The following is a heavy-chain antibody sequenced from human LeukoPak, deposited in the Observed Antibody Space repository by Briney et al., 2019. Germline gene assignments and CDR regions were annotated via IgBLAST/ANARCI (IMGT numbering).Heavy chain of an antibody. CDR3: TRDSAGYYTRAEYFQH. J-gene: IGHJ1*01. V-gene: IGHV3-15*04. CDR2: IGIKTLGGTT. D-gene: IGHD3/OR15-3a*01. CDR1: GFTFSNAW. Sequence: GGSLRLSCAASGFTFSNAWMSWVRQAPGKGLEWVARIGIKTLGGTTVYAAPVQGRFSISRDDSKNTLYLQMESLKTEDTAVYYCTRDSAGYYTRAEYFQHWGQGTLVTVSS.